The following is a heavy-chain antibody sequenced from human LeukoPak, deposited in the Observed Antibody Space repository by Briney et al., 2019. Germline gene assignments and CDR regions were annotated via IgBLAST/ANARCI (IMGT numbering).Heavy chain of an antibody. D-gene: IGHD4-17*01. CDR2: VSSSGSTI. CDR3: ARPGLRRLYFDY. J-gene: IGHJ4*02. CDR1: GFTFSSYE. Sequence: GGSLRLSCAASGFTFSSYEMNWVRQAPGKGLEWVSYVSSSGSTIYYADSVKGRFTISRDNAKNSLYLQMNSLRAEDTSVYYCARPGLRRLYFDYWGQGTLVTVSS. V-gene: IGHV3-48*03.